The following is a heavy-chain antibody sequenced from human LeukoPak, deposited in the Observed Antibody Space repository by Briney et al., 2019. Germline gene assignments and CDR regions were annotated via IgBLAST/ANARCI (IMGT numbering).Heavy chain of an antibody. CDR1: GYSFTSYW. J-gene: IGHJ6*03. D-gene: IGHD2-2*01. CDR2: IYPGDSDT. V-gene: IGHV5-51*01. CDR3: ARQSYCSSTSCPPRRYYYMDV. Sequence: GASLQISCKGSGYSFTSYWIGWVRQMPGKGLEWMGIIYPGDSDTRYSPSFQGQVTISADKSISTAYLQWSSLKASDTAMYYCARQSYCSSTSCPPRRYYYMDVWGKGTTVTVSS.